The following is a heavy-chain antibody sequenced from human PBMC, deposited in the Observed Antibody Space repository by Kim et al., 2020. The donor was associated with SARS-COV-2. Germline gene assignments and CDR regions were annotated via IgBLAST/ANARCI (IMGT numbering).Heavy chain of an antibody. CDR3: AKDNMNEVPAVAIRAPGGFDP. J-gene: IGHJ5*02. Sequence: GGSLRLSCAASGFTFSSYAMRWVRQAPGKGLEWVSAICDSGSNTYYADSVKGRFTISRDNSKNTLYLQMNSLRAEDTAVYYCAKDNMNEVPAVAIRAPGGFDPWGQGTLVTVSS. CDR1: GFTFSSYA. CDR2: ICDSGSNT. V-gene: IGHV3-23*01. D-gene: IGHD2-2*01.